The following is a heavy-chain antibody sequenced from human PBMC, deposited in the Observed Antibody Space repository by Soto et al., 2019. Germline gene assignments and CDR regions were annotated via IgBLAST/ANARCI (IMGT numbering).Heavy chain of an antibody. Sequence: SETLSLTCAVSGGSISSGGYSWSWIRQPPGKGLEWIGYIYHSGSTYYNPPLKSRVTISVDRSKNQFSLKLSSVTAADTAVYYCARASGGRFDPWGQGTLDTVSS. CDR1: GGSISSGGYS. CDR3: ARASGGRFDP. J-gene: IGHJ5*02. CDR2: IYHSGST. V-gene: IGHV4-30-2*01.